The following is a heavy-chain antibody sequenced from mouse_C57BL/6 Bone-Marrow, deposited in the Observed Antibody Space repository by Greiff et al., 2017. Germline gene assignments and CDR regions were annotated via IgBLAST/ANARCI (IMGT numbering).Heavy chain of an antibody. D-gene: IGHD2-5*01. CDR2: IDPSDSYT. CDR3: ARSDYSNCPWFAY. CDR1: GYTFTSYW. J-gene: IGHJ3*01. Sequence: QVHVKQPGAELVMPGASVKLSCKASGYTFTSYWMHWVKQRPGQGLEWIGEIDPSDSYTNYNQKFKGKSTLTVDKSSSTAYMQLSSLTSEDSAVYYCARSDYSNCPWFAYWGQGTLVTVAA. V-gene: IGHV1-69*01.